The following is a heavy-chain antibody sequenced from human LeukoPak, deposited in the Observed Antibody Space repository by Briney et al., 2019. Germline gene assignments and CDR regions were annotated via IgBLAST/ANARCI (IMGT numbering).Heavy chain of an antibody. CDR1: GFTVSSNY. CDR3: ATPLYYDILTGYLANFDY. D-gene: IGHD3-9*01. J-gene: IGHJ4*02. V-gene: IGHV3-53*01. CDR2: LYSGGST. Sequence: PGGSLRLSCAASGFTVSSNYMSWVRQAPGKVLEWVSVLYSGGSTYYADSEKGRFTISRDNSKNSLYLQMNSLRAEDTAAYYCATPLYYDILTGYLANFDYWGQGTLVTVSS.